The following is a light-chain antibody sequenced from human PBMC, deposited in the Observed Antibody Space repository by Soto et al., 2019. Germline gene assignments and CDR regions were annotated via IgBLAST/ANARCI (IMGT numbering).Light chain of an antibody. J-gene: IGKJ4*01. CDR2: GAS. V-gene: IGKV3-15*01. CDR1: QSVSSSF. CDR3: QQYNNWPLT. Sequence: EIVLTQSPGTLSLSPGERATLSCRASQSVSSSFLNWYQQKPGQAPRLLIYGASTRATGIPARFSGSGSGTEFTLTISSLQSEDFTVYYCQQYNNWPLTFGGGTKVDIK.